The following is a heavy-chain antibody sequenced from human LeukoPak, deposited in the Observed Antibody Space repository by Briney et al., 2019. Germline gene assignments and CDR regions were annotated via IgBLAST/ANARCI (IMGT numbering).Heavy chain of an antibody. CDR2: ISRSSSTI. CDR3: AIPPLSGTGSSRPLAGMDV. V-gene: IGHV3-48*04. CDR1: GFTFSNYN. J-gene: IGHJ6*02. Sequence: QPGGSLRLSCAASGFTFSNYNMKWVRQAPGKGLEWVSYISRSSSTIYYADSVKGRFTISRDNAKNSLYLQMNSLRAEDTAVYYCAIPPLSGTGSSRPLAGMDVWGQGTTVTVSS. D-gene: IGHD3-10*01.